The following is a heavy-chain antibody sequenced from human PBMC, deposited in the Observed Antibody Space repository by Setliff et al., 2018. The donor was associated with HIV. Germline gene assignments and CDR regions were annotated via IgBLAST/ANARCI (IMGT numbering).Heavy chain of an antibody. CDR2: IYYSGST. Sequence: ETLSLTCTVSGGSISSGSYYWSWIRQPPGKGLEWIGSIYYSGSTNYNPSLKSRVTISVDTSKNQFSLKLSSVTAADTAVYYCARVEGGRGHWGQGTLVTVSS. CDR1: GGSISSGSYY. V-gene: IGHV4-61*01. D-gene: IGHD2-15*01. J-gene: IGHJ4*02. CDR3: ARVEGGRGH.